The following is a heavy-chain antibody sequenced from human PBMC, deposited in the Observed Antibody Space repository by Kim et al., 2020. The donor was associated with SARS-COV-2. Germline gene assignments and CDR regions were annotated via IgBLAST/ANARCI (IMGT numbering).Heavy chain of an antibody. J-gene: IGHJ4*02. CDR1: GFTFSSYG. V-gene: IGHV3-30*18. CDR3: AKALEGFYSNYPFDY. Sequence: GGSLRLSCAASGFTFSSYGMHWVRQAPGKGLEWVAVISYDGSNKYYADSVKGRFTISRDNSKNTLYLQMNSLRAEDTAVYYCAKALEGFYSNYPFDYWGQGTLVTVSS. D-gene: IGHD4-4*01. CDR2: ISYDGSNK.